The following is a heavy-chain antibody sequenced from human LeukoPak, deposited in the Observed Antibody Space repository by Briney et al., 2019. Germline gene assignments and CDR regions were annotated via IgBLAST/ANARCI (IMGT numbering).Heavy chain of an antibody. CDR2: IYSSGST. V-gene: IGHV4-59*01. CDR1: GGSISSYY. CDR3: ARSGYTSGWYDY. D-gene: IGHD6-19*01. Sequence: SETLSLTCTVSGGSISSYYWSWLRQTPGKGLEWIGYIYSSGSTNYNPSLKSRVTISVDTSKNQFSLKLSSVTAADTAVYFCARSGYTSGWYDYWGQGTLVTVSS. J-gene: IGHJ4*02.